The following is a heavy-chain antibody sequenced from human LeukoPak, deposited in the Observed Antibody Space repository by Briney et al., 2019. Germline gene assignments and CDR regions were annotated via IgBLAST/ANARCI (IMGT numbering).Heavy chain of an antibody. D-gene: IGHD1-26*01. CDR1: GFTFSSYS. CDR2: ISSSSSYI. CDR3: AKECGSYYLCHFDY. V-gene: IGHV3-21*01. Sequence: PGGSLRLSCAASGFTFSSYSMNWVRQAPGKGLEWVSSISSSSSYIYYADSVKGRFTISRDNAKNSLYLQMNSLRAEDTAVYYCAKECGSYYLCHFDYWGQGTLVTVSS. J-gene: IGHJ4*02.